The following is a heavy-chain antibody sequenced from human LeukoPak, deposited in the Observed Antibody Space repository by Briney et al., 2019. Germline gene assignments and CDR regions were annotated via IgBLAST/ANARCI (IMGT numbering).Heavy chain of an antibody. V-gene: IGHV1-24*01. Sequence: ASVKVSSKVSGYTLTELSMHWVRQAPGKGLEWMGGFDPEDGETIYAQKFQGRVTMTEDTSTDTAYMELSSLRSEDTAVYYCATPVGIQLFDAFDIWGQGTMVTVSS. D-gene: IGHD5-18*01. CDR2: FDPEDGET. CDR3: ATPVGIQLFDAFDI. J-gene: IGHJ3*02. CDR1: GYTLTELS.